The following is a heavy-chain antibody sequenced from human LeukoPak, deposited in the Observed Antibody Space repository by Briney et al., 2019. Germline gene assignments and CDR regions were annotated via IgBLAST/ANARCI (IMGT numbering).Heavy chain of an antibody. CDR2: ISSRGSTT. CDR3: VTEGVISGTLDP. Sequence: GGSLRLSCAASGFNFSIYEMDWVRQAPGKGLEWVSYISSRGSTTYYAETVKGRFTISRDNANSSVYLQMSGLRVEDTAVYFCVTEGVISGTLDPWGQGTLVPVST. J-gene: IGHJ5*02. V-gene: IGHV3-48*03. CDR1: GFNFSIYE. D-gene: IGHD3-10*01.